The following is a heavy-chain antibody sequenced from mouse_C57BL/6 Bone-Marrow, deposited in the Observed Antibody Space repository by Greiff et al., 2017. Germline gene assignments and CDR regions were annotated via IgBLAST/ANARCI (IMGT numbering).Heavy chain of an antibody. Sequence: EVKLMESGPGLVKPSQSLSLTCSVTGYSITSGYYWNWIRQFPGNKLEWMGYISYDGSNNYNPSLKNRISITRDTSKNQFFLKLNSVTTEDTATYYCARGDYGSSFWYFDVWGTGTTVTVSS. V-gene: IGHV3-6*01. CDR2: ISYDGSN. CDR3: ARGDYGSSFWYFDV. J-gene: IGHJ1*03. CDR1: GYSITSGYY. D-gene: IGHD1-1*01.